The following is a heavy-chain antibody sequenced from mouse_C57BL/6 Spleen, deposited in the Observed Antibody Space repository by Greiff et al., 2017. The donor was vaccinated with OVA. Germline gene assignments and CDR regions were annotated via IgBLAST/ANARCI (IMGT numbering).Heavy chain of an antibody. V-gene: IGHV5-17*01. J-gene: IGHJ4*01. D-gene: IGHD1-1*01. CDR3: ARRDYYGAMDY. CDR1: GFTFSDYG. Sequence: EVMLVESGGGLVKPGGSLKLSCAASGFTFSDYGMHWVRQAPEKGLEWVAYISSGSSTIYYADTVKGRFTISRDNAKNTLFLQMTSLRSEDAAMYYCARRDYYGAMDYWSQGTSVTVSS. CDR2: ISSGSSTI.